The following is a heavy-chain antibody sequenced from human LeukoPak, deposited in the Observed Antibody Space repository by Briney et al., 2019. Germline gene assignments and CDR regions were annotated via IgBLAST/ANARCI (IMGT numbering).Heavy chain of an antibody. J-gene: IGHJ4*02. V-gene: IGHV3-23*01. CDR1: GFTFTSYS. CDR2: TSDRGDYT. Sequence: GGSLRLSCAASGFTFTSYSMSWVRQAPGKGLEWVSGTSDRGDYTYYADSVKGRFTISRDSSKDTLFLQMNSLRAEDTALYFCARKAQYNGHYPLDYWGQGTLVTVSS. CDR3: ARKAQYNGHYPLDY. D-gene: IGHD1-7*01.